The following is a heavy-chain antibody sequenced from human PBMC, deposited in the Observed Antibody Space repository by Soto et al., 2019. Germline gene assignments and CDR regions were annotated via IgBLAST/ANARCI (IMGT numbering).Heavy chain of an antibody. D-gene: IGHD3-10*01. J-gene: IGHJ6*02. Sequence: SSETKCLTCTVAGGSIISINNHCSNKKCSWIRLSPGKGLEWIGYISNIGFTRYNPSLKSRVSISVDTSKNQFSLKLTSVTAADTAVYYCTTQGFGGLHGLVDVWGQGTTVTVSS. V-gene: IGHV4-59*08. CDR1: GGSIISINNHCSNKK. CDR3: TTQGFGGLHGLVDV. CDR2: ISNIGFT.